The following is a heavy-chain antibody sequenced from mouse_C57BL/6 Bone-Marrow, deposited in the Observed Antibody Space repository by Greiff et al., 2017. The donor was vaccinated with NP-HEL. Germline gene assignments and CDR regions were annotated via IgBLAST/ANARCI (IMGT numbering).Heavy chain of an antibody. CDR1: EYEFPSHD. V-gene: IGHV5-2*01. D-gene: IGHD2-3*01. CDR2: INSDGGST. Sequence: EVKVVESGGGLVQPGESLKLSCESNEYEFPSHDMSWVRKTPEKRLELVAAINSDGGSTYYPDTMERRFIISRDNTKKTLYLQMSSLRSEDTALYYCARGGGYYPWFAYWGQGTLVTVSA. CDR3: ARGGGYYPWFAY. J-gene: IGHJ3*01.